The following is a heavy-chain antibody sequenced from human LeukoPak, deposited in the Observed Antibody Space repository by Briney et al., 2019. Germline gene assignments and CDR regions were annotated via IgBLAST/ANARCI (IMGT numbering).Heavy chain of an antibody. CDR3: AREVWFGESFDY. Sequence: PSETLSLICTVSGGSISSCYWRWIRQPAGKGLEWIGRIYTSGSTNYNPSLKSRVTMSVDTSKNQFSLKLSSVTAADTAVYYCAREVWFGESFDYWGQGTLVTVSS. D-gene: IGHD3-10*01. V-gene: IGHV4-4*07. CDR1: GGSISSCY. J-gene: IGHJ4*02. CDR2: IYTSGST.